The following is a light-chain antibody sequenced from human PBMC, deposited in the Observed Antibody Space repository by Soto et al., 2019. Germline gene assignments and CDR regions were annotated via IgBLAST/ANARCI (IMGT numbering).Light chain of an antibody. CDR2: STN. Sequence: QSVVTQEPSFSVSPGRTVTLTCGLSSGSVSTSYYPSWYQQTPGQAPRTLIYSTNTRSSGVPDRSSGSILGNKAALTITGAQADDESDYYCVLYMGSGISVFGGGTKLTVL. CDR1: SGSVSTSYY. J-gene: IGLJ3*02. CDR3: VLYMGSGISV. V-gene: IGLV8-61*01.